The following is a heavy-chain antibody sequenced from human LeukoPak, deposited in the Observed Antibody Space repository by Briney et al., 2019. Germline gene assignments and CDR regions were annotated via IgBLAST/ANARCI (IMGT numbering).Heavy chain of an antibody. CDR1: GGSISSSSYY. Sequence: SETLSLTCTVSGGSISSSSYYWGWIRQPPGKGLEWIGSIYYSGSTYYNPSLKSRVTISVDTSKNQFSLKLSSVTAADTAVYFCARVGYYPDYYMDVWGKGTTVTISS. CDR2: IYYSGST. V-gene: IGHV4-39*07. CDR3: ARVGYYPDYYMDV. D-gene: IGHD2-21*01. J-gene: IGHJ6*03.